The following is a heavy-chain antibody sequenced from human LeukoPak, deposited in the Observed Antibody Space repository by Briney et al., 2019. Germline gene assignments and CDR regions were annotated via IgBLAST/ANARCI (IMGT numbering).Heavy chain of an antibody. D-gene: IGHD2-21*01. V-gene: IGHV1-69*01. CDR3: ARAYCGGDCYSEGMDY. CDR1: GGTFSSHA. CDR2: IIPIFGTA. J-gene: IGHJ4*02. Sequence: SVKVSCKASGGTFSSHAISWVRQAPGQGLEWMGGIIPIFGTANYAQKFQGRVTITADESTSTAYMELSSLRSEDTAVYYCARAYCGGDCYSEGMDYWGQGTLVTVSS.